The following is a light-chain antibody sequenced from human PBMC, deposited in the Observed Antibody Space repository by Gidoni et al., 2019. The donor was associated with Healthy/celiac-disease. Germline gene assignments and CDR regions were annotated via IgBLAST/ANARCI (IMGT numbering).Light chain of an antibody. CDR2: KAS. CDR1: QSISSW. V-gene: IGKV1-5*03. CDR3: QQYNSYRT. J-gene: IGKJ1*01. Sequence: DIQMTQSPSTLSASVGDRVTITCRASQSISSWLAWYQQKPGKAPKLLIYKASSLESGVPSRFSGSGSGTEFTLTISRLQPDDFATYYCQQYNSYRTFGQGTKVEXK.